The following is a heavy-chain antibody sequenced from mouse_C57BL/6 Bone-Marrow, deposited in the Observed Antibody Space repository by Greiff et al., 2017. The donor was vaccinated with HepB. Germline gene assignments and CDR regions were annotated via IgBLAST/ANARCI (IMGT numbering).Heavy chain of an antibody. CDR2: IYPGSGNT. V-gene: IGHV1-76*01. CDR3: ARGGIYFAMDY. J-gene: IGHJ4*01. CDR1: GYTFTDYY. Sequence: VKLMESGAELVRPGASVKLSCKASGYTFTDYYINWVKQRPGQGLEWIARIYPGSGNTYYNEKFKGKATLTAEKSSSTAYMQLSSLTSEDSAVYFCARGGIYFAMDYWGQGTSVTVSS.